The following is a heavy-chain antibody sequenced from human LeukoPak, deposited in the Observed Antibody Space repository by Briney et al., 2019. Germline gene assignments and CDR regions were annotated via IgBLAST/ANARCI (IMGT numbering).Heavy chain of an antibody. J-gene: IGHJ4*02. CDR1: GDSINSLDL. CDR2: MYLSGTT. Sequence: SGTLSLTCTVSGDSINSLDLWSWVRQPPGKGLERIGEMYLSGTTHSNPSVKSRVTISIDKSKNQFFLNLSSVTAADTAVYYCAGLVGRYSSGLYHYYFDYWGQGTLVTVFS. CDR3: AGLVGRYSSGLYHYYFDY. D-gene: IGHD3-22*01. V-gene: IGHV4-4*02.